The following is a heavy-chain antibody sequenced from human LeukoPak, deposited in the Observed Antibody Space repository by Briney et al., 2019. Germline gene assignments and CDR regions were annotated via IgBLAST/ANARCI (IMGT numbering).Heavy chain of an antibody. J-gene: IGHJ5*02. CDR3: ARAYYDFWSGPNWFDP. V-gene: IGHV1-8*03. Sequence: GASVKVSCKASGYTFTSYDINWVRQATGQGLEWMGWMNPNSGNTGYAQKFQGRVTITRNTSISTAYMELSSLRSEDTAVYYCARAYYDFWSGPNWFDPWGQGTLVTVSS. D-gene: IGHD3-3*01. CDR1: GYTFTSYD. CDR2: MNPNSGNT.